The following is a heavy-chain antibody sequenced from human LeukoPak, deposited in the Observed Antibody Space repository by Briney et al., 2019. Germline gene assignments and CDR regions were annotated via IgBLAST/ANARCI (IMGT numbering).Heavy chain of an antibody. CDR3: ARDSVRGVIYGRASYFDY. D-gene: IGHD3-10*01. Sequence: SETLSLTCTVSGGSISSGNHYWSWIRQPAGKGLEWIGRFYISGSTNYNPSLKSRVTISVDTSKNQFSLKLSSVTAADTAVYYCARDSVRGVIYGRASYFDYWGQGTLVTVSS. J-gene: IGHJ4*02. CDR2: FYISGST. CDR1: GGSISSGNHY. V-gene: IGHV4-61*02.